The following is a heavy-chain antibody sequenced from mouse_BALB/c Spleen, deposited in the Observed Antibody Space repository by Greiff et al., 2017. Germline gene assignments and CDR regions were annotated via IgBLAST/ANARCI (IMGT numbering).Heavy chain of an antibody. CDR2: IYPGNSDT. CDR1: GYTFTSYW. CDR3: TRYPYYDYDVPSSDY. D-gene: IGHD2-4*01. Sequence: VQLQQSGTVLARPGASVKMSCKASGYTFTSYWMHWVKQRPGQGLEWIGAIYPGNSDTRYNQKFKGKAKLTAVTSTSTAYMELSSLTNEDSAVYYCTRYPYYDYDVPSSDYWGQGTTLTVSS. V-gene: IGHV1-5*01. J-gene: IGHJ2*01.